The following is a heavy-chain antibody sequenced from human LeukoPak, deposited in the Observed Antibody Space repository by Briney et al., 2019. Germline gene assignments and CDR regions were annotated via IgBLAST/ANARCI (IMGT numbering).Heavy chain of an antibody. D-gene: IGHD5-18*01. CDR3: ARGGMDTAMVWGQHDDAFDI. J-gene: IGHJ3*02. Sequence: GGSLRLSCAASAFSFSNYNMNWVRQAPGKGLEWVAVISYDGSNKYYADSVKGRFTISRDNSRNTLYLQMNSLRAEDTAVYYCARGGMDTAMVWGQHDDAFDIWGQGTMVTVPS. V-gene: IGHV3-30*19. CDR1: AFSFSNYN. CDR2: ISYDGSNK.